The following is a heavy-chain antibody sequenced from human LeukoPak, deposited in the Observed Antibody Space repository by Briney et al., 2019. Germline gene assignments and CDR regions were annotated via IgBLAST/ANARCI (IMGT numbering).Heavy chain of an antibody. J-gene: IGHJ6*02. D-gene: IGHD6-19*01. CDR3: AKIAVAAPYYYYGMDV. CDR1: GGSFSGYY. CDR2: INHSGST. V-gene: IGHV4-34*01. Sequence: NTSETLSLTCAVYGGSFSGYYWSWIRQPPGKGLEWIGEINHSGSTNYNPSLKSRVTISVDTSKNQFSLKLSSVTAADTAVYYCAKIAVAAPYYYYGMDVWGQGTTVTVSS.